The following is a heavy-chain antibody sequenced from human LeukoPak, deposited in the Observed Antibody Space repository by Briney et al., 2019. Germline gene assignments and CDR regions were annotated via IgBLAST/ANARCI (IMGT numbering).Heavy chain of an antibody. J-gene: IGHJ4*02. CDR1: GYTFTAYY. Sequence: ASVKVSCTTSGYTFTAYYIHWVRQAPGQGLEWMGWINPNSGGTNYAQKFQGRVTMTRDTSISTAYMELSRLRSDDTAVYYCARSNLVGATKTPFDYWGQGTLVTVSS. CDR3: ARSNLVGATKTPFDY. D-gene: IGHD1-26*01. V-gene: IGHV1-2*02. CDR2: INPNSGGT.